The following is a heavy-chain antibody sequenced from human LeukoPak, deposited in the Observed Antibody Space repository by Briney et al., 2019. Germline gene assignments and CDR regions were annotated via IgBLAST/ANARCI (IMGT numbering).Heavy chain of an antibody. J-gene: IGHJ4*02. D-gene: IGHD3-3*01. CDR3: ARVGTHYDSWSGYHY. Sequence: SVKVSCKASGGTFSSYAISWVRQAPGQGLDWMGGIIPIFGTANYAQKFQGRVTITTDESTSTAYMELSSLRSEDTAVYYCARVGTHYDSWSGYHYWGQGTLVTVSS. V-gene: IGHV1-69*05. CDR2: IIPIFGTA. CDR1: GGTFSSYA.